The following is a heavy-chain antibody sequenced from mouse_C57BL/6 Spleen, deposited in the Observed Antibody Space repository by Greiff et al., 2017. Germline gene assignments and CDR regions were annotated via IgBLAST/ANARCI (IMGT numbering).Heavy chain of an antibody. D-gene: IGHD4-1*01. V-gene: IGHV3-6*01. CDR1: GYSITSGYY. J-gene: IGHJ2*01. CDR2: ISYDGSN. CDR3: ARGDNWDYFDY. Sequence: VQLKESGPGLVKPSQSLSLTCSVTGYSITSGYYWNWIRQFPGNKLEWMGYISYDGSNNYNPSLKNRSSITRDTSKNQFFLKLNSVTTEDTATYYCARGDNWDYFDYWGQGTTLTVSS.